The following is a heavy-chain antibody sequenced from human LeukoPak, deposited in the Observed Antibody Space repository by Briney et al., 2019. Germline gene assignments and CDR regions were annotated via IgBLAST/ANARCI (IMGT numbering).Heavy chain of an antibody. CDR3: ARDPVGGSTIFDS. Sequence: ASQTLSLTCAISGDSVSSDSAAWNWIRQSPSRGLEWLARTYFRSKWYYDYAFAVKGRITINPDTSKNQFSLQLNSVTPEDTAVYFCARDPVGGSTIFDSWGQGTLVTVSS. CDR1: GDSVSSDSAA. V-gene: IGHV6-1*01. CDR2: TYFRSKWYY. J-gene: IGHJ4*02. D-gene: IGHD1-26*01.